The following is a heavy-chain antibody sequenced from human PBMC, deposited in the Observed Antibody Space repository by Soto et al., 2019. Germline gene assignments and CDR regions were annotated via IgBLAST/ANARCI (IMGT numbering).Heavy chain of an antibody. CDR3: ARQRAWYGEWAFDI. J-gene: IGHJ3*02. Sequence: QLQVQESSPGLVKASETLSLTCSVSGGSISSDTYYWVWVRQPPGKGLEWIGSIKYNGHTYYNPSLKSRVAMSVDTSKNQFSLLLTSVTAADTAVYSCARQRAWYGEWAFDIWGQGTRVTVSS. CDR2: IKYNGHT. CDR1: GGSISSDTYY. V-gene: IGHV4-39*01. D-gene: IGHD3-10*01.